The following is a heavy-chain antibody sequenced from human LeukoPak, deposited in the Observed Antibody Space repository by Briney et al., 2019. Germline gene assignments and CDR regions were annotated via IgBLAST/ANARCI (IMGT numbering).Heavy chain of an antibody. CDR3: ARDLGSIAARPRDY. V-gene: IGHV1-2*02. J-gene: IGHJ4*02. Sequence: ASVKVSCKASGYTFTGYYMHWVRQAPGQGLEWMGWINPNSGGTNYAQKFQGRVTMARDTSISTAYMELSRLRSDDTAVYYCARDLGSIAARPRDYWGQGTLVTVSS. CDR2: INPNSGGT. CDR1: GYTFTGYY. D-gene: IGHD6-6*01.